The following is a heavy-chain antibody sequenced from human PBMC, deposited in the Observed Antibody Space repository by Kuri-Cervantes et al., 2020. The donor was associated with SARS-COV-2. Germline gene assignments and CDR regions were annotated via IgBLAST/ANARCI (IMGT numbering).Heavy chain of an antibody. CDR2: ISASGYST. Sequence: GGSLRLSCAASGFPFSTYAMTWVRQAPGKGLEWVSSISASGYSTYYADSVKGRFSISRDNSKNTLYLQMNSLRAEDTAVYYCAISLPHDYGDYAAIGYYCSMDVWGQGTTVTVSS. CDR1: GFPFSTYA. CDR3: AISLPHDYGDYAAIGYYCSMDV. V-gene: IGHV3-23*01. D-gene: IGHD4-17*01. J-gene: IGHJ6*02.